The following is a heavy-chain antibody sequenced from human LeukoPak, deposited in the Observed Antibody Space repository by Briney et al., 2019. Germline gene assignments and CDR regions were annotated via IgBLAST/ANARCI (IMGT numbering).Heavy chain of an antibody. D-gene: IGHD3-22*01. V-gene: IGHV5-51*01. CDR3: VRHYDSTPYGTRNFMVYPDY. CDR2: IYPGDSNT. J-gene: IGHJ4*02. Sequence: GESLKISCKGSGYSFTSYWIGWVRQMPGKGLEWMGIIYPGDSNTRYSPSFQGQVTISVDKSINTAYLRWSSLKASDTAMYYCVRHYDSTPYGTRNFMVYPDYWGQGTLVTVSS. CDR1: GYSFTSYW.